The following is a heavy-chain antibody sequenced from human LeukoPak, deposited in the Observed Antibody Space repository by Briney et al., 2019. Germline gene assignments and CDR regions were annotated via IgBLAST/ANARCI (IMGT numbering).Heavy chain of an antibody. Sequence: GGSLRLSCAASGFTFSSYAMSWVRQAPGKGLQWVSSITSSGDGTYYADSVKGRFTISRDNSENMLYLQMNSLRVEDTAVYFCAKDRPNYYGSNGHYFRRDGDYWGQGTMVTVSS. CDR2: ITSSGDGT. CDR3: AKDRPNYYGSNGHYFRRDGDY. D-gene: IGHD3-22*01. J-gene: IGHJ4*02. CDR1: GFTFSSYA. V-gene: IGHV3-23*01.